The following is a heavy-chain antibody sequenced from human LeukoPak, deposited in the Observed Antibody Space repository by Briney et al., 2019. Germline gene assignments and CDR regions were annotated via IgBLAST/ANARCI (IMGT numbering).Heavy chain of an antibody. CDR1: GDSISSYY. J-gene: IGHJ4*02. D-gene: IGHD3-10*01. Sequence: SETLSLTCTVSGDSISSYYWSWVRQPAGKGLEWIGYIYYSGSTNYNPSLKSRVTISVDTSKNQFSLKLSSVTAADTAVYYCARDYYGSGSYPGYWGQGTLVTVSS. CDR3: ARDYYGSGSYPGY. CDR2: IYYSGST. V-gene: IGHV4-59*01.